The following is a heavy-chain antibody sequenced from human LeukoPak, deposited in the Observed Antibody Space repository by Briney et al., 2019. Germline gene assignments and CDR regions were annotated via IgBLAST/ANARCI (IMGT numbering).Heavy chain of an antibody. CDR3: ARSFVVVAATVAFDI. Sequence: SETLSLTCAVYGGSFSGYYWSWIRQPPGKGREWIGEINHSGSTNYNPSLKSRVTISVDTSKNQFSLKLSSVTAADTAVYYCARSFVVVAATVAFDIWGQGTMVTVSS. J-gene: IGHJ3*02. D-gene: IGHD2-15*01. CDR2: INHSGST. CDR1: GGSFSGYY. V-gene: IGHV4-34*01.